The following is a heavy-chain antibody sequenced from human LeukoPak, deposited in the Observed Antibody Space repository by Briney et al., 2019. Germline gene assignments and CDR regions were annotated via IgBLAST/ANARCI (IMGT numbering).Heavy chain of an antibody. J-gene: IGHJ4*02. D-gene: IGHD6-13*01. Sequence: SETLSLTCTVSGGSISSSSYYWGWIRQPPGKGLEWIGSIYHSGSTYYNPSLKSRVTISVDTSKNQFSLKLSSVTAADTAVYYCAREKDYSSSWPLDYWGQGALVTVSS. CDR2: IYHSGST. CDR1: GGSISSSSYY. CDR3: AREKDYSSSWPLDY. V-gene: IGHV4-39*07.